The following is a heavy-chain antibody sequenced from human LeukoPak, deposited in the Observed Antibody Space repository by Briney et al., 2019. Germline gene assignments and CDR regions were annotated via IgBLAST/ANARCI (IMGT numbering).Heavy chain of an antibody. CDR2: ISYDGSNK. V-gene: IGHV3-30*18. CDR1: GFTFSSYG. Sequence: GGSLRLSCAASGFTFSSYGMHWVRQAPGKGLERVAVISYDGSNKYYADSVKGRFTISRDNSKNTLYLQMNSLRAEDTAVYYCAKARWELPFDYWGQGTLVTVSS. J-gene: IGHJ4*02. D-gene: IGHD1-26*01. CDR3: AKARWELPFDY.